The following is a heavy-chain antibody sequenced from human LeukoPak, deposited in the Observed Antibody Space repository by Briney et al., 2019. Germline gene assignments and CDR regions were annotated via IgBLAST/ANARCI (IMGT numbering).Heavy chain of an antibody. CDR3: ARLSGSFLDY. Sequence: GGSLRLSCVDSGFTFSSYAMHWVRQAPGKGLEWVAVISYDGSNKYYADSVKGRFTISRDNSKNTMSLQMNSLRAEDTAVYYCARLSGSFLDYWGQGTLVTVSS. CDR2: ISYDGSNK. D-gene: IGHD1-26*01. V-gene: IGHV3-30-3*01. CDR1: GFTFSSYA. J-gene: IGHJ4*02.